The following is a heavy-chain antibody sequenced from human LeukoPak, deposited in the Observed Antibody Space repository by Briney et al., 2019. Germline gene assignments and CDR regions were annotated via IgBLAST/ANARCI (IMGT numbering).Heavy chain of an antibody. CDR3: AKSTYYYGSGEGSNYWYFDL. D-gene: IGHD3-10*01. CDR2: IIPIFGPA. CDR1: GGTFSRFA. J-gene: IGHJ2*01. V-gene: IGHV1-69*13. Sequence: SVKVSCKTSGGTFSRFAISWVRQAPGQGLEWMGGIIPIFGPANYAQKLQGRVTITADESTSTAYMELSSLRSEDTALYYCAKSTYYYGSGEGSNYWYFDLWGRGTLVTVSS.